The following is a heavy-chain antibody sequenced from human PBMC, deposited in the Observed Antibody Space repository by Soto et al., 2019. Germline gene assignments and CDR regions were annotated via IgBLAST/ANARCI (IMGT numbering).Heavy chain of an antibody. V-gene: IGHV1-69*13. D-gene: IGHD6-6*01. CDR2: IIPIFGTA. Sequence: ASVKVSCKASGGTFSSYAISWVRQAPGQGLEWMGGIIPIFGTANYAQKFQGRVTITADESTSTAYMELSSLRSEDTAVYYCAAKDSSSSVYYYGMDVWGQGTTVTVSS. CDR3: AAKDSSSSVYYYGMDV. CDR1: GGTFSSYA. J-gene: IGHJ6*02.